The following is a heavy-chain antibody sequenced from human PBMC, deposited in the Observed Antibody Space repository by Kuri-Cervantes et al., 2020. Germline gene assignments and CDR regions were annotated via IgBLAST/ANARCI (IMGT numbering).Heavy chain of an antibody. CDR2: FRSKGAT. CDR1: GFIFSDSP. D-gene: IGHD6-13*01. J-gene: IGHJ6*02. CDR3: ARDRRSPSIAAAGTMGYYYYGMDV. V-gene: IGHV3-73*01. Sequence: GESLKISCAASGFIFSDSPMHWVRQPSGKGLEWVGRFRSKGATAKAASVKGRFTISRDDSRNKAFLQMNSLRAEDTAVYYCARDRRSPSIAAAGTMGYYYYGMDVWGQGTTVTVSS.